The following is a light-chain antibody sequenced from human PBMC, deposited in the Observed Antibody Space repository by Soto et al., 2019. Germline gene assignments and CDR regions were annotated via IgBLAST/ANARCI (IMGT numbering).Light chain of an antibody. J-gene: IGKJ3*01. Sequence: IVLTQSPATLSLSPGERATLSCGASQSVSSSHLAWYQQKPGLAPRLLIYDASRRTTGIPDRFNGSGSGTDVTLNISRLEPEDFSVYYCQQYGSSPFTFGPGTKVDIK. CDR2: DAS. CDR1: QSVSSSH. CDR3: QQYGSSPFT. V-gene: IGKV3D-20*01.